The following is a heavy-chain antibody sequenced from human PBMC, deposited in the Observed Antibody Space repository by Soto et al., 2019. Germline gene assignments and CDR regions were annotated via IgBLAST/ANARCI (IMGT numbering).Heavy chain of an antibody. CDR2: IYWDDDK. CDR3: AHVDTVRTVDY. D-gene: IGHD5-18*01. V-gene: IGHV2-5*02. J-gene: IGHJ4*02. Sequence: QITLKESGPTLVKPTQTLTLTCTFAGFSLSTSGVGVGWIRQPPGKALEWLALIYWDDDKRYSPSLKSTLTITTDTSKNQVVLTMTNMDPVDTATYYCAHVDTVRTVDYWGQGTLVTVSS. CDR1: GFSLSTSGVG.